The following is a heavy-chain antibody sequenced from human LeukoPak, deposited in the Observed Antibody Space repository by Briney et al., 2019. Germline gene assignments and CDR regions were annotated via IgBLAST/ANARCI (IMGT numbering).Heavy chain of an antibody. CDR3: ARSTRAYDSSGYYYVPFDY. J-gene: IGHJ4*02. CDR1: GGSISSGGYY. CDR2: IYYSGST. Sequence: SETLSLTCTVSGGSISSGGYYWSWIRQHPGKGLEWIGYIYYSGSTYYNPSLKSRVTISVDTSKNQFSLKLSSVTAADTAVYYCARSTRAYDSSGYYYVPFDYWGQGTLVTVSS. D-gene: IGHD3-22*01. V-gene: IGHV4-31*03.